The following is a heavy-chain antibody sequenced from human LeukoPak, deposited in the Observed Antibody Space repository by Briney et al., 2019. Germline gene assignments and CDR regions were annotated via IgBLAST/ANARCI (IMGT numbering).Heavy chain of an antibody. CDR2: INHSGST. CDR3: ARKGYSSPFDY. V-gene: IGHV4-34*01. J-gene: IGHJ4*02. CDR1: GGSFSGYY. D-gene: IGHD6-13*01. Sequence: SETLSLTCAVYGGSFSGYYWSWIRQPPGKGLEWIGEINHSGSTNYNPPLKSRVTISVDTSKNQFSLKLSSVTAADTAVYYCARKGYSSPFDYWGQGTLVTVSS.